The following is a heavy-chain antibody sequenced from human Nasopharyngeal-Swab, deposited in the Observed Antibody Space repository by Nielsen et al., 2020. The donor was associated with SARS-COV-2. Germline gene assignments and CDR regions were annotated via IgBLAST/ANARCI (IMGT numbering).Heavy chain of an antibody. D-gene: IGHD3-3*02. CDR1: GFTFNNYN. Sequence: GESLKISCAASGFTFNNYNFNWVRQAPGKGLEWLSYISSSSSSIYYADSVKGRFTISRDNAKNSLYLQMNSLSTEDTAVYYCARDSIPAAPLDHWGQGTLVTVSS. CDR2: ISSSSSSI. V-gene: IGHV3-48*04. CDR3: ARDSIPAAPLDH. J-gene: IGHJ4*02.